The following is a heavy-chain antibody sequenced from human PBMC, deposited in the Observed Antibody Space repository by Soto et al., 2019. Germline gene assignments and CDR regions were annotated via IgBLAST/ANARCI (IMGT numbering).Heavy chain of an antibody. V-gene: IGHV1-3*01. CDR2: INAGNGNT. CDR3: ARDLAWLRFYFDY. J-gene: IGHJ4*02. Sequence: GASVKVSCKASGDRFTSYAMHWVRQAPGQRLEWMGWINAGNGNTKYSQKFQGRVTITRDTSASTAYMELSSLRSEDTAVYYCARDLAWLRFYFDYWGQGTLVTVSS. CDR1: GDRFTSYA. D-gene: IGHD5-12*01.